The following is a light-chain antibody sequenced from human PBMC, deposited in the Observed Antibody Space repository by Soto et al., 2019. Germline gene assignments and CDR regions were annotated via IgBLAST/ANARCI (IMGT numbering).Light chain of an antibody. CDR3: QQYRDSLGT. J-gene: IGKJ1*01. V-gene: IGKV3-20*01. CDR2: GAS. CDR1: QSVISTY. Sequence: EIVLTQSPGTLSLSPGERATLSCRASQSVISTYLAWYQRKPGQAPRLLIYGASSRATGIPDRFSGSGSGTDFTLTLSSLAPADFAGDYCQQYRDSLGTFGQGTKVEIK.